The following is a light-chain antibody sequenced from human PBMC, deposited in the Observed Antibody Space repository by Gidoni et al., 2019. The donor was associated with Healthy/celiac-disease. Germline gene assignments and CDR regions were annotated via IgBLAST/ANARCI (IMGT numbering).Light chain of an antibody. Sequence: DIQMTQSPSSLSASVGDRVTITCRASQSISSYLNWYQQKPGKAPKLLIYAASSLPSGVPSRFSGSGSGTEFTLTISSLQPEDFATYYCQQSYSTPQTFGQGTKVEIK. CDR2: AAS. CDR3: QQSYSTPQT. J-gene: IGKJ1*01. V-gene: IGKV1-39*01. CDR1: QSISSY.